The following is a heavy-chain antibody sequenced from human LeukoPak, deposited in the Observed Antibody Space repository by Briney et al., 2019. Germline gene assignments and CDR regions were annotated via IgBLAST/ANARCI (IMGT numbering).Heavy chain of an antibody. CDR1: GGSISSSNYY. J-gene: IGHJ4*02. Sequence: SETLSLTCTVSGGSISSSNYYWGWIRQPPGKGLEWIGSIYYSGSTYYNPSLKSRVTVSVDTSKNQFSLKLSSVTAADTAVYYCAREGYREVDYWGQGTLVTVSS. V-gene: IGHV4-39*02. CDR2: IYYSGST. D-gene: IGHD1-1*01. CDR3: AREGYREVDY.